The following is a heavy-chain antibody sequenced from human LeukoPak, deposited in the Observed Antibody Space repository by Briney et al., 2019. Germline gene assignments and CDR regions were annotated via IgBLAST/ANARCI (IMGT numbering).Heavy chain of an antibody. D-gene: IGHD3-22*01. J-gene: IGHJ1*01. CDR1: GYTFTSYG. CDR2: ISAYNGNT. CDR3: ARDADYYDSSGYSQH. V-gene: IGHV1-18*01. Sequence: ASVKVSCKASGYTFTSYGISWVRQAPGQGLEWMGWISAYNGNTNYAQKLQGRVTMTTDTSTSTAYMELRSLRSDDTAVYYCARDADYYDSSGYSQHWGQGTLVTVSS.